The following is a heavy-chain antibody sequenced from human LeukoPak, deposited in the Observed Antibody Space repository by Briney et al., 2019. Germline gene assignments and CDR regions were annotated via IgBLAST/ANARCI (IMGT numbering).Heavy chain of an antibody. V-gene: IGHV3-9*01. D-gene: IGHD4-23*01. CDR2: FSWNSGSI. CDR1: GFTFDDYA. Sequence: GRSLRLSCVASGFTFDDYAMHWVRQAPGKGLEWVSGFSWNSGSIDYADSVKGRFTISRDNARNSLYLQMNSLRPEDTALYHCAKDSGGWYDFWGQGTLVTVSS. CDR3: AKDSGGWYDF. J-gene: IGHJ5*01.